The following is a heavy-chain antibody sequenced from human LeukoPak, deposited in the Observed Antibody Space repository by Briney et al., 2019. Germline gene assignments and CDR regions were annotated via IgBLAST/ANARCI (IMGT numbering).Heavy chain of an antibody. CDR2: IYYSGST. J-gene: IGHJ4*02. D-gene: IGHD5-18*01. CDR3: ARGQLWFDY. V-gene: IGHV4-59*01. CDR1: GGSISSYY. Sequence: TLSLTCTASGGSISSYYWSWIRQPPGKGLEWIGYIYYSGSTNYNPSLKSRVTISVDRSKNQFSLKLSSVTAADTAVYYCARGQLWFDYWGQGTLVTVSS.